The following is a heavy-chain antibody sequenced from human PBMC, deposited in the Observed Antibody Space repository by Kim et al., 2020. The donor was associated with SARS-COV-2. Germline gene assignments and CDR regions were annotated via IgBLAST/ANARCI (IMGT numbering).Heavy chain of an antibody. J-gene: IGHJ6*02. V-gene: IGHV1-18*01. CDR1: GYTFTSYG. D-gene: IGHD3-3*01. CDR3: ARITYYDFWSGYWNYYYYGMDV. Sequence: ASVKVSCKASGYTFTSYGISWVRQAPGQGLEWMGWISAYNGNTNYAQKLQGRVTMTTDTSTSTAYMELRSLRSDDTAVYYCARITYYDFWSGYWNYYYYGMDVWGQGTTVTVSS. CDR2: ISAYNGNT.